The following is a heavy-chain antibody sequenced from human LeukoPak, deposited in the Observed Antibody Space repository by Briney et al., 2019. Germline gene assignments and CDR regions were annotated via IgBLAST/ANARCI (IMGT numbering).Heavy chain of an antibody. CDR1: GFTVSDAW. D-gene: IGHD2-15*01. J-gene: IGHJ4*02. Sequence: NPGGSLRLSCAASGFTVSDAWVSWVRQAPGKGLEWVGRIKSKTDGGTTDYAAPVKGRFTISRDDSKNTLYLQMNSLKTEDTAVYYCTTEERVSSGYCSGGSCYIDYWGQGTLVTVSS. CDR3: TTEERVSSGYCSGGSCYIDY. V-gene: IGHV3-15*01. CDR2: IKSKTDGGTT.